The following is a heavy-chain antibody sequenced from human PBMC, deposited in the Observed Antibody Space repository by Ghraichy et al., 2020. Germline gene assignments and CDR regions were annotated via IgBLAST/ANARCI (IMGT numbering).Heavy chain of an antibody. Sequence: GGSLRLSCGASGFSVNDYGMHWVRQPPGEGLEWVAFLQYDSTHKYYTDSLKGRCSVSKDNSKNTVYLQIDSLRGEDTAVYYCAREVRVGVEPLATKQNFFYTMDVWGQGTTVAVS. D-gene: IGHD6-6*01. J-gene: IGHJ6*02. CDR1: GFSVNDYG. CDR2: LQYDSTHK. V-gene: IGHV3-30*02. CDR3: AREVRVGVEPLATKQNFFYTMDV.